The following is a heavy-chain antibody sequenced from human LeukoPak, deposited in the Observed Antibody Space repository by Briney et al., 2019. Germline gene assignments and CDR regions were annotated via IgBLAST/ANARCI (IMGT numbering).Heavy chain of an antibody. CDR3: ARAPPQWLVLHWFDP. Sequence: ASETLSLTCTVSGGSISSSSYYWGWIRQPPGKGLEWIGSIYYSGSTYYNPSLKSRVTISVDTSKNQFSLKLSSVTAADTAVYYCARAPPQWLVLHWFDPWGQGTLVTVSS. J-gene: IGHJ5*02. CDR2: IYYSGST. CDR1: GGSISSSSYY. V-gene: IGHV4-39*01. D-gene: IGHD6-19*01.